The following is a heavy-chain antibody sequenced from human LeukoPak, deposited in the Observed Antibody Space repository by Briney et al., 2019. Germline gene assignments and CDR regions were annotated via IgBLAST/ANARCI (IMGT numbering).Heavy chain of an antibody. V-gene: IGHV4-39*01. CDR2: IYYSGTT. J-gene: IGHJ4*02. Sequence: NASETLSLTCTVSGGSISSLTYYWGWIRQPPGKGLGWIASIYYSGTTYYSPSLKSRVTISVNRSNNQFSLRLSSVTAADTAVYFCAGYSSGWSSGGGYWGQGTLVTVSS. CDR3: AGYSSGWSSGGGY. CDR1: GGSISSLTYY. D-gene: IGHD6-19*01.